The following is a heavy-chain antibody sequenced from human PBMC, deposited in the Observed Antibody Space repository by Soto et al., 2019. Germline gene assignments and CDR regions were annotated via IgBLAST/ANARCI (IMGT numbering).Heavy chain of an antibody. CDR3: SVLERGVDYDILTGYY. V-gene: IGHV3-49*05. D-gene: IGHD3-9*01. J-gene: IGHJ4*02. Sequence: EVQLVESGGGLVKPGRSLRLSCTASGFTFGDYAMSWFRQAPGKGLEWVGFIRSKAYGGTTEYAASVKGRFTISRDDSKSIAYLQMNSLKTEDTAVYYCSVLERGVDYDILTGYYWGQGTLVTVSS. CDR2: IRSKAYGGTT. CDR1: GFTFGDYA.